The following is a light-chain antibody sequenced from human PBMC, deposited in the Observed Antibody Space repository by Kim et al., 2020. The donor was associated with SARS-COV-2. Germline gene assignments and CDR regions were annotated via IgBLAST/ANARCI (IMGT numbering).Light chain of an antibody. CDR1: QGISNY. Sequence: ASVRDRVTITCRASQGISNYLAWYQQKPGKVPKLLIYAASTLQSGVPSRFSGSGSGTDFTLTISSLQPEDVATYYCQKYNSAPCTFGQGTRLEIK. CDR3: QKYNSAPCT. CDR2: AAS. V-gene: IGKV1-27*01. J-gene: IGKJ5*01.